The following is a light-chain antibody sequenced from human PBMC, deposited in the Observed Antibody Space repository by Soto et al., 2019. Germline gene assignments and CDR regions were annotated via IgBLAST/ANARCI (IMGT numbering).Light chain of an antibody. CDR2: DVS. V-gene: IGLV2-14*01. J-gene: IGLJ1*01. CDR3: TSYTSSSTSA. Sequence: QSALTQPASVSGSPGQSITISCTGTTSDVGRYNYVSWYQQHPGKAPKLIIYDVSNRPSGVSNRFSGSKSGNTASLTISGLQAEDEVDYYCTSYTSSSTSAFGPGPKVTDL. CDR1: TSDVGRYNY.